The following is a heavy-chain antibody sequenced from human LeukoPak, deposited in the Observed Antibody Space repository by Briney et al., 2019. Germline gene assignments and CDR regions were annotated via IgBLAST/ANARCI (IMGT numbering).Heavy chain of an antibody. CDR2: ISGRTGGT. V-gene: IGHV3-23*01. D-gene: IGHD5-12*01. Sequence: GGSLRLSCAASGFIFNTNAMSWVRQAPGKGLEWVSAISGRTGGTYYADSVKGRFTISRDNSKSTLYLQMDSLRAEDTAVYYCAKCGNSGCHLIDYWGRGTLVTVSS. CDR1: GFIFNTNA. J-gene: IGHJ4*02. CDR3: AKCGNSGCHLIDY.